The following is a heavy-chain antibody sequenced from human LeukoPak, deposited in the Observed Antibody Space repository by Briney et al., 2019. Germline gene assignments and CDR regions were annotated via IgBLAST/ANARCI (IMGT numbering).Heavy chain of an antibody. CDR3: ARDSGSYLPLPVDV. CDR1: GGSISSGSYY. Sequence: SETLSLTCTVSGGSISSGSYYWSWIRQPAGKGLEWVGRIYTSGSTNYNPSLKSRVTISVDTSKNQFSLKLSSVTAADTAVYYCARDSGSYLPLPVDVWGKGTTVTVSS. J-gene: IGHJ6*04. V-gene: IGHV4-61*02. D-gene: IGHD1-26*01. CDR2: IYTSGST.